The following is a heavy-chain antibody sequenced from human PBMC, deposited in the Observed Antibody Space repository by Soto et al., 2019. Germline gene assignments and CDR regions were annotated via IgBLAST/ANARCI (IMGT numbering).Heavy chain of an antibody. J-gene: IGHJ6*03. D-gene: IGHD3-10*01. V-gene: IGHV1-8*01. CDR3: ARAQSTVRGFRYYYYMDV. Sequence: ASVKVSCKASGYTFTSCDISWVRQATGQGLEWMGWMNPNSGNTGYAQKFQGRVTMTRNTSISTAYMELSSLRSEDTAVYYCARAQSTVRGFRYYYYMDVWGKGTTVTVSS. CDR2: MNPNSGNT. CDR1: GYTFTSCD.